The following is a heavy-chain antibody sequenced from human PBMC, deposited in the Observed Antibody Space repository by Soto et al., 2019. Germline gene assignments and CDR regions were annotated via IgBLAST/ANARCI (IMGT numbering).Heavy chain of an antibody. CDR3: ARMGIAARLRGRGYGMDV. V-gene: IGHV1-69*06. CDR2: IIPIFGTA. CDR1: GGTFSSYA. J-gene: IGHJ6*02. D-gene: IGHD6-6*01. Sequence: GASVKVSCKASGGTFSSYAISWVRQAPGQGLEWMGGIIPIFGTANYAQKFQGRVTITADKSTSTAYMELSSLRSEDTAVYYFARMGIAARLRGRGYGMDVWGQGTTVTVSS.